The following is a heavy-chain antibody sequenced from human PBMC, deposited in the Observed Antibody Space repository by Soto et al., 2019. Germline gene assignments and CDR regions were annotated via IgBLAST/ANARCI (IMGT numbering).Heavy chain of an antibody. V-gene: IGHV4-59*01. J-gene: IGHJ4*02. Sequence: SETLSLTCTVSGCSTSSYYWSWLRQPPGKGLEWIGYIYYSGSTNYNPSLKSRVTISVDTSKNPFSLKLSSVTAADTAVYYCARDLGYYDSSGYTNWGQGTLVTSPQ. CDR1: GCSTSSYY. CDR2: IYYSGST. CDR3: ARDLGYYDSSGYTN. D-gene: IGHD3-22*01.